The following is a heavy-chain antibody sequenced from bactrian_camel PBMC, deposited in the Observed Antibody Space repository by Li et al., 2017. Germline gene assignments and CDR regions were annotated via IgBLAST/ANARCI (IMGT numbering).Heavy chain of an antibody. V-gene: IGHV3S55*01. CDR1: GLTYSRYC. Sequence: HVQLVESGGGSVQAGGSLRLSCAASGLTYSRYCMGWFRQAPGKEREGVAIIGSSGSTGYADSVKGRFTISKDNAKNTLYLQMNSLQPEDTAMYYCAGNSKGTLSLSPDDYTYWGQGTQVTVS. J-gene: IGHJ4*01. CDR2: IGSSGST. CDR3: AGNSKGTLSLSPDDYTY. D-gene: IGHD5*01.